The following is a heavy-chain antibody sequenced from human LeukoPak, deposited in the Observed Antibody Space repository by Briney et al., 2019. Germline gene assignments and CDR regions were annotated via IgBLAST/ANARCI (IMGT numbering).Heavy chain of an antibody. D-gene: IGHD6-19*01. J-gene: IGHJ4*02. V-gene: IGHV3-23*01. Sequence: PGGSLRLSCAASGFTFSTSAMSWVRQAPGKGLEWVSTIGVSGGNTYYPDSVKGRFTISRDNSKDTLYLQMNSLRVEDTAVYYCAKRSGGWSFEYWGQGTLVTVSS. CDR1: GFTFSTSA. CDR3: AKRSGGWSFEY. CDR2: IGVSGGNT.